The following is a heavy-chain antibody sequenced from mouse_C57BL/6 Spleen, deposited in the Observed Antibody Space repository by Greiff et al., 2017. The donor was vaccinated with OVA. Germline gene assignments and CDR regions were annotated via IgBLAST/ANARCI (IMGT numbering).Heavy chain of an antibody. Sequence: QVQLQQPGAELVKPGASVKLSCKASGYTFTSYWMHWVKQRPGQGLEWIGMIHPNSGSTNYNEKFKSKATFTADTSSNTAYMQLSSLTTEDSAIYYCARSEYAMDYWGQGTSVTVSS. V-gene: IGHV1-64*01. CDR3: ARSEYAMDY. CDR1: GYTFTSYW. CDR2: IHPNSGST. J-gene: IGHJ4*01.